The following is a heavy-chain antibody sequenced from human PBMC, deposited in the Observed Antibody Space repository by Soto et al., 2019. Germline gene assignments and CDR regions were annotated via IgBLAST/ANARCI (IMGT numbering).Heavy chain of an antibody. J-gene: IGHJ4*02. CDR3: AMPVRVVITTSYPY. CDR1: VFTFISSA. D-gene: IGHD3-22*01. Sequence: GGALRVSGAASVFTFISSAMSWVRQVPGKGRGWVSAISGSGGSTYYADSVKGRFTISRDNAKNTRYLQMNSLRAEDTAVYYCAMPVRVVITTSYPYWGQGTLVTVSS. V-gene: IGHV3-23*01. CDR2: ISGSGGST.